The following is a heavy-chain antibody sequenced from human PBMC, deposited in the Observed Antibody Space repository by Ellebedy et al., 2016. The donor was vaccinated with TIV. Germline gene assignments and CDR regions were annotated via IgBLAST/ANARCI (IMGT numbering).Heavy chain of an antibody. Sequence: GESLKISXAASGFNFNNYWVTWVRQAPGKGLEWVANINQDGTEKYYVDSVRGRFTISRDNAKNSLYLQMNSLRAEDTAVYYCATGDTSSWPGAEYFQNWGQGTLVTVSS. D-gene: IGHD6-13*01. CDR2: INQDGTEK. CDR1: GFNFNNYW. J-gene: IGHJ1*01. V-gene: IGHV3-7*01. CDR3: ATGDTSSWPGAEYFQN.